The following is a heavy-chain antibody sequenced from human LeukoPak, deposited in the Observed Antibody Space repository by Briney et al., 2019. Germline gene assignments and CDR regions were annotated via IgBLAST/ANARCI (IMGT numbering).Heavy chain of an antibody. CDR2: IYYSGIT. V-gene: IGHV4-59*01. CDR3: ARGQGYGLLNALDY. D-gene: IGHD5-18*01. Sequence: PSETLSLTCTVSGDSISNYYWSWIRQPPGKGLEWIGYIYYSGITYYNPSLKSRVTISLDTSNQFSLKVRSVTAADTAVYYCARGQGYGLLNALDYWGQGTQVTVSS. CDR1: GDSISNYY. J-gene: IGHJ4*02.